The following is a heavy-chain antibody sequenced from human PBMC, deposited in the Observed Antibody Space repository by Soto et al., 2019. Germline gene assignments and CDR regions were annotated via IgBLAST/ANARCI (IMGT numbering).Heavy chain of an antibody. CDR2: ISSSGSTI. D-gene: IGHD2-2*01. J-gene: IGHJ5*02. CDR1: GFTFSSYE. CDR3: ASDCSSTSCYRGFDP. Sequence: GGSLRLSCAASGFTFSSYEMNWVRQAPGKGLEWVSYISSSGSTIYYADSVKGRFTISRDNAKNSLYLQMNRLRAEDTAVYYCASDCSSTSCYRGFDPWGQGTLVTVSS. V-gene: IGHV3-48*03.